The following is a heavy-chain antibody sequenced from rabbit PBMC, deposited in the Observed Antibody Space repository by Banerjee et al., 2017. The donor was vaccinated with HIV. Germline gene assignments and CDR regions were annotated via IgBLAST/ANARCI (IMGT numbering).Heavy chain of an antibody. J-gene: IGHJ4*01. CDR2: GSSGRN. CDR3: ARAYAGGYTYGYATFNL. V-gene: IGHV1S45*01. CDR1: GIDFSSNYW. D-gene: IGHD6-1*01. Sequence: QEQLVESGGGLVTLGGSLKLSCKASGIDFSSNYWICWVRQAPGKGLEWIACGSSGRNYYASWAKGRFTISKTSSTTVTLQMTSLTAADTATYFCARAYAGGYTYGYATFNLWGQGTLVTVS.